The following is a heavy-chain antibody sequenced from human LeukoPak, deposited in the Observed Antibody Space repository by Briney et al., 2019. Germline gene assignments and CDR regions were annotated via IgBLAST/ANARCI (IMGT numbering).Heavy chain of an antibody. D-gene: IGHD3-3*01. CDR3: ARGRGLRLIYYYYGMDV. CDR1: GYTFTGYY. V-gene: IGHV1-2*02. CDR2: INPNSGGT. Sequence: ASVKVSCKASGYTFTGYYMHWVRQAPGQGLEWMGWINPNSGGTNYAQKFQGRVTMTRDTSISTAYMELSSLRSEDTAVYYCARGRGLRLIYYYYGMDVWGQGTTVTVSS. J-gene: IGHJ6*02.